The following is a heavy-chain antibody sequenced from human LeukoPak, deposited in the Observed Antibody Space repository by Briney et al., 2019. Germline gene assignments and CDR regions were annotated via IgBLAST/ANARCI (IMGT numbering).Heavy chain of an antibody. CDR2: ISRSNTDI. CDR3: ARVFSAAGMQWAEFFQH. D-gene: IGHD6-13*01. CDR1: GFTFSSYA. V-gene: IGHV3-21*01. J-gene: IGHJ1*01. Sequence: PGGSLRLSCAASGFTFSSYAMSWVRQAPGKGLEWVSSISRSNTDIYYADSVKGRFTISRDNAKNSLYLQMDSLRAEDTAVYYCARVFSAAGMQWAEFFQHWGQGTLVIVSP.